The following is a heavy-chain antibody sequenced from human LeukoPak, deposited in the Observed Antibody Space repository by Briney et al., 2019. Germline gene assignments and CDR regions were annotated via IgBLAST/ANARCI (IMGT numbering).Heavy chain of an antibody. V-gene: IGHV3-7*03. D-gene: IGHD2-2*01. CDR1: GFTFSSYW. Sequence: GGSLRLSCAASGFTFSSYWMSWMRQAPGKGLEWVANIKYDGNEEYYVDSVKGRFTISRDNAKNSLYLQMNSLRAEDTAVYYCARASAGIVVPAYYYGMDVWGQGTTVTVSS. CDR2: IKYDGNEE. CDR3: ARASAGIVVPAYYYGMDV. J-gene: IGHJ6*02.